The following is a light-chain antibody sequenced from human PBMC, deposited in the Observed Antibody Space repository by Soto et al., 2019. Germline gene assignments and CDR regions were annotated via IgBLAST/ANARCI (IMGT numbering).Light chain of an antibody. V-gene: IGKV1-6*01. J-gene: IGKJ1*01. Sequence: AIQKTQSPSSLSASVGDRVTITCQASQGIRYDLGWYQQKPGKAPKLLIYAASSLQSGVPSRFSGSGSGTDFTLTISSLQPEDFATYYCLQDYNYPRTFGQGTKVEIK. CDR1: QGIRYD. CDR3: LQDYNYPRT. CDR2: AAS.